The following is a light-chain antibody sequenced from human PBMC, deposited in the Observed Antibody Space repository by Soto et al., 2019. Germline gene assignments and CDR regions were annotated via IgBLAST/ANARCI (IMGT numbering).Light chain of an antibody. V-gene: IGKV1-39*01. J-gene: IGKJ4*01. CDR3: QQSYSTPLT. CDR1: QSISSY. Sequence: DLQMTPSPSSLSASVGDRVTITCRASQSISSYLNWYQQKPGKAPKLLIYAASSLQSGVPSRFSGSGSGTDFTLTISSLQPEDFATYYCQQSYSTPLTFGGGTMVEIK. CDR2: AAS.